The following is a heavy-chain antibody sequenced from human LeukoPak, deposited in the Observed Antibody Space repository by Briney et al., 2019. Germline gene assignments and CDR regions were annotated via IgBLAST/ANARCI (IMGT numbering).Heavy chain of an antibody. CDR2: ISWNSGRV. CDR3: RGYYDSSGYNFDY. CDR1: GFTFDDFA. Sequence: GRSLRLSCVASGFTFDDFAMHWVRQAPGKGLEWVSGISWNSGRVGYVDSVKGRFTISRDNAKKSLYLEMNSLRPEDTALYYCRGYYDSSGYNFDYWGQGTLVTVSS. J-gene: IGHJ4*02. D-gene: IGHD3-22*01. V-gene: IGHV3-9*01.